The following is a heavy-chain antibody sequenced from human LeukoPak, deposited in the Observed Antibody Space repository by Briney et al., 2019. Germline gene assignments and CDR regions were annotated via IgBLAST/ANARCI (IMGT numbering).Heavy chain of an antibody. CDR2: ISSSSSYI. CDR1: GFTFSSYS. D-gene: IGHD6-19*01. CDR3: ASDRPGSGWGAYNWFDP. J-gene: IGHJ5*02. Sequence: GGSLRLSCAASGFTFSSYSMNWVRQAPGKGLEWVSSISSSSSYIYYADSVKGRFTVSRDNAKNTLYLQMNSLRAEDTAVYYCASDRPGSGWGAYNWFDPWGQGTLVTVSS. V-gene: IGHV3-21*01.